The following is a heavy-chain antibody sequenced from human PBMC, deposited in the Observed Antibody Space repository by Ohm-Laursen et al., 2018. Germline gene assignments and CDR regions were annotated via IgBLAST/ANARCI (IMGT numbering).Heavy chain of an antibody. V-gene: IGHV4-59*01. J-gene: IGHJ4*02. CDR2: IYYSGST. CDR1: GGSISSYY. D-gene: IGHD1-26*01. Sequence: SQTLSLTCTVSGGSISSYYWSWIRQPPGKGLEWIGYIYYSGSTNYNPSLKSRVTISVDTSKNQFSLKLSSVTAADTAVYYCAAGWELALDYWGQGTLVTVSS. CDR3: AAGWELALDY.